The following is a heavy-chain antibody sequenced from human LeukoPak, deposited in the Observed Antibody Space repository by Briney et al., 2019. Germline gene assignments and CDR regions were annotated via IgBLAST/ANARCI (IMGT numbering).Heavy chain of an antibody. Sequence: SVKLSCKASVGTFTSYAISWVRHAPGQGLEWMGGIIPIFGTANYAQKFQGRVTITADKSTSTAYMELSSLRSEDTAVYYCARDLKPLVRHNWFDPWGQGTLVTVSS. CDR2: IIPIFGTA. V-gene: IGHV1-69*06. CDR1: VGTFTSYA. J-gene: IGHJ5*02. CDR3: ARDLKPLVRHNWFDP. D-gene: IGHD6-6*01.